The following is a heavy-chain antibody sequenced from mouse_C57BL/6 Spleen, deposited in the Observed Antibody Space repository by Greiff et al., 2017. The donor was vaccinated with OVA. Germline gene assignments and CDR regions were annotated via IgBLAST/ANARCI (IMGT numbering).Heavy chain of an antibody. Sequence: DVQLQESGTVLARPGASVKMSCKTSGYTFTSYWMHWVKQRPGQGLEWIGAIYPGNSDTSYNQKFKGKAKLTAVTSASTAYMELSSLTNEDSAVYYCTLYYYGSSYHFDYWGQGTTLTVSS. D-gene: IGHD1-1*01. CDR3: TLYYYGSSYHFDY. J-gene: IGHJ2*01. V-gene: IGHV1-5*01. CDR1: GYTFTSYW. CDR2: IYPGNSDT.